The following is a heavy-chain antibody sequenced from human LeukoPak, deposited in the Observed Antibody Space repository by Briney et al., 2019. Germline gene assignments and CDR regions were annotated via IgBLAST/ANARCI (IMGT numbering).Heavy chain of an antibody. CDR1: GGSISSGGYY. Sequence: SQTLSLTCTVSGGSISSGGYYWSWIRQPPGKGLEWIGYIYHSGSTYYNPSLKSRVTISVDTSKNQFSLKLSSVTAADTAVYYCARLNGDGYNFEDWLPPDYWGQGTLVTVSS. CDR3: ARLNGDGYNFEDWLPPDY. V-gene: IGHV4-30-2*01. J-gene: IGHJ4*02. CDR2: IYHSGST. D-gene: IGHD5-24*01.